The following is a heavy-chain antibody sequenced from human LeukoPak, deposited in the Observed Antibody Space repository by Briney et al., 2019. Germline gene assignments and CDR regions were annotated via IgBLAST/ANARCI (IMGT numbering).Heavy chain of an antibody. CDR2: IIPIFGTA. V-gene: IGHV1-69*05. D-gene: IGHD6-13*01. CDR3: ARDSPRGAAGVAFGY. CDR1: GGTFSSYA. Sequence: SVKVSCKASGGTFSSYAISWVRQAPGQGLEWMGGIIPIFGTANYAQKFQGRVTITTDESTSTAYMELSSLRSEDTAVYYCARDSPRGAAGVAFGYWGQGTLVTVSS. J-gene: IGHJ4*02.